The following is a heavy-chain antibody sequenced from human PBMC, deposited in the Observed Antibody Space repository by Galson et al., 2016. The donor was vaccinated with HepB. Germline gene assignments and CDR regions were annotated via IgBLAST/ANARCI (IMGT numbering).Heavy chain of an antibody. J-gene: IGHJ6*02. V-gene: IGHV5-51*01. Sequence: QSGADVKKPGESLKISCKGSGYIFNNFWVAWVRQMPGKGLEWMGIIYPGDSHSRYSPSLQGQVTISADKSINTAYLQWSSLTASDTAVYYCVRTHSGGTDYYYYAMDVWGQGTTVTVSS. CDR1: GYIFNNFW. CDR2: IYPGDSHS. D-gene: IGHD2-15*01. CDR3: VRTHSGGTDYYYYAMDV.